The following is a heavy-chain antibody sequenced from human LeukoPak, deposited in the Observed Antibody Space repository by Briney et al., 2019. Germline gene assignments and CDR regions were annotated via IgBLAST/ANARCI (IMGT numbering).Heavy chain of an antibody. D-gene: IGHD2-2*02. CDR3: TTSRTNDCSSPSCYTDY. Sequence: SETLSLTCTVSGASIYTSSSYWGWIRQLPAKGLEWIASVYDTGSTYYSPSLKSRATISVDTSNNQFSLELNSVTAADTAVYYCTTSRTNDCSSPSCYTDYWGQGTLVTVSS. V-gene: IGHV4-39*01. CDR1: GASIYTSSSY. J-gene: IGHJ4*02. CDR2: VYDTGST.